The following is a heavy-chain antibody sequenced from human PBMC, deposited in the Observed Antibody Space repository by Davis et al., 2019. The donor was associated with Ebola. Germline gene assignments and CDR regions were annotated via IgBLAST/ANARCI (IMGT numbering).Heavy chain of an antibody. CDR1: GFTFSNYG. CDR2: IVSTGATT. D-gene: IGHD3-16*01. J-gene: IGHJ3*01. CDR3: VRGWGVFDF. V-gene: IGHV3-48*02. Sequence: PGGSLRLSCAASGFTFSNYGMHWVRQDPGKGLEWVSSIVSTGATTFYADSVKGRFTISRDNAKNSLFLQMNSLKDEDTAVYYCVRGWGVFDFWGQGTMVTVSS.